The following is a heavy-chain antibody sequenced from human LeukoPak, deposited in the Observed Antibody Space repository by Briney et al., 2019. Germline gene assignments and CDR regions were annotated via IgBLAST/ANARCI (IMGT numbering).Heavy chain of an antibody. CDR2: INHSGSI. CDR3: ARGHTYTYYYGSGSSLDAFDI. Sequence: PSETLSLTCAVYGGSFSGYYWSWIRQPPGKGLEWIGEINHSGSINYNPSLKSRVTISVDTSKNQFSLKLSSVTAADTAVYYCARGHTYTYYYGSGSSLDAFDIWGQGTMVTVSS. D-gene: IGHD3-10*01. V-gene: IGHV4-34*01. CDR1: GGSFSGYY. J-gene: IGHJ3*02.